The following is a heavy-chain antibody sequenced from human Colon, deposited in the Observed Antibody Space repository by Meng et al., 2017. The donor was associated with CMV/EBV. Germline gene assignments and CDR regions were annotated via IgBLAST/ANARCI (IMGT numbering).Heavy chain of an antibody. J-gene: IGHJ4*02. Sequence: CKASGYTFTSYYIHWVRQAPGQGLEWMGKINPFGVPTTYAPKFQGRVTMTRDTSTSTVYMELSSLRSDDTAMYYCVRDADAGGGSDYWGQGTLVTVSS. V-gene: IGHV1-46*01. CDR3: VRDADAGGGSDY. CDR2: INPFGVPT. CDR1: GYTFTSYY.